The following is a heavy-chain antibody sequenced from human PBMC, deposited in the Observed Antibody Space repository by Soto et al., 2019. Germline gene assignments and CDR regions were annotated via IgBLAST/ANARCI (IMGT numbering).Heavy chain of an antibody. V-gene: IGHV3-33*01. CDR1: GFTFSSYG. CDR2: IWYDGSNK. Sequence: GGSLRLSCAASGFTFSSYGMHWVRQAPGKGLEWVAVIWYDGSNKYYADSVKGRFTISRDNSKNTLYLQMNSLRAEDTAVYYCARDGGSSWYKLQYYYYYYGMDVWGQGTTVTVSS. D-gene: IGHD6-13*01. CDR3: ARDGGSSWYKLQYYYYYYGMDV. J-gene: IGHJ6*02.